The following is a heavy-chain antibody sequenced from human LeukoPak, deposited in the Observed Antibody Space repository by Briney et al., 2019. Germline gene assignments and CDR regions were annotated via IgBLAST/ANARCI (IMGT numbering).Heavy chain of an antibody. CDR2: INTNTGNP. CDR1: GYTFTGFY. CDR3: ARDHLAADPYFDY. J-gene: IGHJ4*02. V-gene: IGHV7-4-1*02. Sequence: GASVKVSCKASGYTFTGFYIHWVRQAPGQGLEWMGWINTNTGNPTYAQGFTGRFVFSLDTSVSTAYLQISSLKAEDTAVYYCARDHLAADPYFDYWGQGTLVTVSS.